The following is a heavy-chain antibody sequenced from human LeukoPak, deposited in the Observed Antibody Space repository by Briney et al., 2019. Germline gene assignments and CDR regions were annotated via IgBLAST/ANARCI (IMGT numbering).Heavy chain of an antibody. Sequence: GGSLRLSCAASGFTFSSYGMSWVRQAPGKGLEWVSAISGSGGSTYYADSVKGRFTISRDNSKNTLYLQMNSLRAEDTAVYYCATNPDSSGWHYYYYYMDVWGKGTTVTVSS. CDR1: GFTFSSYG. J-gene: IGHJ6*03. D-gene: IGHD6-19*01. CDR2: ISGSGGST. CDR3: ATNPDSSGWHYYYYYMDV. V-gene: IGHV3-23*01.